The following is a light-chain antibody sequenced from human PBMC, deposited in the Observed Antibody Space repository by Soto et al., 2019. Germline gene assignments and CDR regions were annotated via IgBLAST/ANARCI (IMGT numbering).Light chain of an antibody. CDR1: SSNIGGNS. V-gene: IGLV1-51*01. CDR3: GSWDSSMSAYV. CDR2: DDN. J-gene: IGLJ1*01. Sequence: VLAQPPSVSAAPGQKVTISCSGSSSNIGGNSVSWYQQLPGTAPKLLIYDDNKRPSGIPDRFSGSKSGTSATLGITGFQTGDEADYYCGSWDSSMSAYVFGNGTKVTVL.